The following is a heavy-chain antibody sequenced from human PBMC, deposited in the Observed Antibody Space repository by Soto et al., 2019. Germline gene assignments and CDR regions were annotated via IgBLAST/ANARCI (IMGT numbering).Heavy chain of an antibody. CDR2: IQSKTDGGTS. CDR3: ARSWFDP. CDR1: GFTFNNAW. J-gene: IGHJ5*02. Sequence: GXSLQLSCAASGFTFNNAWINWGGQAPGKGLEWVGRIQSKTDGGTSDFAAPVRGRFAISRDDSESMVYLQMDSLRSEDTAVYYCARSWFDPWGQGTLVTVSS. V-gene: IGHV3-15*07.